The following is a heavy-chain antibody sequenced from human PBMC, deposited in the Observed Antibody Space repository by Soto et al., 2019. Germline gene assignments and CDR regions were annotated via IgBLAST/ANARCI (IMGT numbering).Heavy chain of an antibody. Sequence: QRGGSLRLSCAASGFTFSNYGMHWVRQAPGKGLEWVAIIWHDGNNKYYADSVRGRFIISRDNSKNRLYLQMNSLRAEDTAVYYCASDLVGASDSYGLDVWGQGTPVTVSS. CDR3: ASDLVGASDSYGLDV. CDR2: IWHDGNNK. V-gene: IGHV3-33*01. CDR1: GFTFSNYG. J-gene: IGHJ6*02. D-gene: IGHD1-26*01.